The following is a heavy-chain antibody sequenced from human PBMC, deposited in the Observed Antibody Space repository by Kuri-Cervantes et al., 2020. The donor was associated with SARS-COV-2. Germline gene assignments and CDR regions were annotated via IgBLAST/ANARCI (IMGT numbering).Heavy chain of an antibody. J-gene: IGHJ4*02. V-gene: IGHV3-21*01. CDR1: GFMFSSYT. CDR3: AKDMYSTSSKPLDY. Sequence: GESLKISCSASGFMFSSYTMNWVRQAPGKGLEWVSSISSSSNYIYYADSVKGRFTISRDNAKNSLYLQMSSLRAEDTAVYYCAKDMYSTSSKPLDYWGQGTLVTVSS. CDR2: ISSSSNYI. D-gene: IGHD6-6*01.